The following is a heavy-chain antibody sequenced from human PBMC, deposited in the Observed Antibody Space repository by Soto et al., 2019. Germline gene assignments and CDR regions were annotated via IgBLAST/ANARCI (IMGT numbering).Heavy chain of an antibody. D-gene: IGHD3-3*01. CDR2: FDPEDGET. CDR1: GYTLTELS. CDR3: ASHYDFWSGYYSTSSHNWFDP. Sequence: ASAKVSCKVSGYTLTELSMHWVRQAPGKGLEWMGGFDPEDGETIYAQKFQGRVTMTEDTSTDTAYMELSSLRSEDTAVYYCASHYDFWSGYYSTSSHNWFDPWGQGTLVTVSS. J-gene: IGHJ5*02. V-gene: IGHV1-24*01.